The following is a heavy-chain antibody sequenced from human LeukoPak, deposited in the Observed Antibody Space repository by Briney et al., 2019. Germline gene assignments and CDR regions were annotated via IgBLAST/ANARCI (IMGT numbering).Heavy chain of an antibody. D-gene: IGHD4-23*01. J-gene: IGHJ3*02. CDR3: ARCGDYGGNSPPAFDI. V-gene: IGHV1-69*05. CDR2: IIPIFGTA. Sequence: GASVKVSCKASGGTFSSYAISWVRQAPGQGLEWIGRIIPIFGTANYAQKFQGRVTITTDESTSTAYMELSSLRSEDTAVYYCARCGDYGGNSPPAFDIWGQGTMVTVSS. CDR1: GGTFSSYA.